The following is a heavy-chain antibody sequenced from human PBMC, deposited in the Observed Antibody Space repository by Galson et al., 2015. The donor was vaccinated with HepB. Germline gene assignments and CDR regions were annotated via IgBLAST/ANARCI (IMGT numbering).Heavy chain of an antibody. CDR2: IYPADSDT. Sequence: QSGAEVTEPGESLRISCKGSGSRFINDWIGWVRQMPGKGLEWMGIIYPADSDTRYSPSFQGQVTISVDKSISTAYLEWSSLKASDTAMYYCATAPTHYWGQGTLVTVSS. CDR1: GSRFINDW. CDR3: ATAPTHY. J-gene: IGHJ4*02. V-gene: IGHV5-51*01.